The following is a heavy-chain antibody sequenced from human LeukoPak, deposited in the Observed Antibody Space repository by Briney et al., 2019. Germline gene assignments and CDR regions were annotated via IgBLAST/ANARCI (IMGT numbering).Heavy chain of an antibody. CDR1: TFTFSSYW. CDR2: IKQDGSKK. Sequence: GGTLSLNSVASTFTFSSYWRTWVRQAPGKGLEWVANIKQDGSKKSYVDSVKGRFTISRDNAKNSLYLQMNSLRAEDTAVYYCARDPRITMVRGVTYFDYWGQGILVTVSS. D-gene: IGHD3-10*01. J-gene: IGHJ4*02. V-gene: IGHV3-7*01. CDR3: ARDPRITMVRGVTYFDY.